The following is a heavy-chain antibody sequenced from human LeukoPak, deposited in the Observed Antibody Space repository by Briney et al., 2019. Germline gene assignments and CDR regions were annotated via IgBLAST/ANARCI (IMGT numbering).Heavy chain of an antibody. V-gene: IGHV3-23*01. D-gene: IGHD1-26*01. J-gene: IGHJ3*01. CDR1: GFTFSTYG. CDR2: ISGTAGRT. CDR3: ARVGASGSSSS. Sequence: PGGSLRLSCAASGFTFSTYGMSWVRQAPGKGLEWVSAISGTAGRTKYADSVKGRFTISRDNAKNSLYLQMNSLRAEDTAVYYCARVGASGSSSSWGQGTMVTVSS.